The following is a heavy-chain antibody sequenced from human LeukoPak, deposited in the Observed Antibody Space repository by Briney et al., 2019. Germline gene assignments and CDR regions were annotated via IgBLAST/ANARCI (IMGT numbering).Heavy chain of an antibody. D-gene: IGHD3-10*01. J-gene: IGHJ4*02. Sequence: GGSLRLSCAASGFTFSNYAVSWVRQPPGKGLEWISLISGNGGSTYYTDSVKGRFTISRDNSRNTLFLQMNSLRAEDTAVYYCAKDQKMHGDYWGQGTLVTVSS. CDR2: ISGNGGST. CDR3: AKDQKMHGDY. CDR1: GFTFSNYA. V-gene: IGHV3-23*01.